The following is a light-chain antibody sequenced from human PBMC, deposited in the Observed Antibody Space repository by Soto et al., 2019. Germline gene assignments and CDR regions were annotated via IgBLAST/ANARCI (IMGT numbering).Light chain of an antibody. Sequence: DIPMTQSPSTLSASVGDRVIITCRASQSISSWLAWYQQKPGKAPKLLMYDVSNLESGVPSRFSGSGSGTEFTLTISSLQPDDFATYYCQQYNAYSLYTFGQGTKLEIK. J-gene: IGKJ2*01. CDR2: DVS. V-gene: IGKV1-5*01. CDR1: QSISSW. CDR3: QQYNAYSLYT.